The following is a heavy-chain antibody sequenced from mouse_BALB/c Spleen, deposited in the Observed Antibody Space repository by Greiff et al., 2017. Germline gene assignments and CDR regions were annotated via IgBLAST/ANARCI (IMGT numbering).Heavy chain of an antibody. CDR2: ISYSGST. Sequence: EVQLVESGPGLVKPSQSLSLTCTVTGYSITSDYAWNWIRQFPGNKLEWMGYISYSGSTSYNPSLKSRISITRDTSKNQFFLQLNSVTTEDTATYYCAPFLPGGAMDYWGQGTSVTVSS. J-gene: IGHJ4*01. CDR3: APFLPGGAMDY. V-gene: IGHV3-2*02. CDR1: GYSITSDYA.